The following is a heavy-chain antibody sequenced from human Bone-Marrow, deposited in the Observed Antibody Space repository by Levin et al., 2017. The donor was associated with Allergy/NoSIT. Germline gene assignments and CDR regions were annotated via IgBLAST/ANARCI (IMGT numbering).Heavy chain of an antibody. J-gene: IGHJ4*02. CDR3: TRLYYGSTIGD. CDR1: GFSFSSFW. CDR2: ITNDGGQK. V-gene: IGHV3-7*03. Sequence: LSLTCAASGFSFSSFWMSWVRQSPGKGLEWVAVITNDGGQKYYGDSVKGRFTISRDNAKDSLYLEMNSLRVEDTAVYYCTRLYYGSTIGDWGQGALVTVSP. D-gene: IGHD3-22*01.